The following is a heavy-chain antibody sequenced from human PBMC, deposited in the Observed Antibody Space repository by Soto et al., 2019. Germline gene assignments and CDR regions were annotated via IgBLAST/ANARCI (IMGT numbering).Heavy chain of an antibody. CDR3: ARAGYYDILTGYPHADYYYYGMDV. D-gene: IGHD3-9*01. J-gene: IGHJ6*02. Sequence: PGESLKISCKGSGYSFTSYWIGWVRQMPGKGLEWMGIIYPGDSDTRYSPSFQGQVTISADKSISTAYLQWSSLKASDTAMYYCARAGYYDILTGYPHADYYYYGMDVWGQGTTVTVSS. CDR1: GYSFTSYW. CDR2: IYPGDSDT. V-gene: IGHV5-51*01.